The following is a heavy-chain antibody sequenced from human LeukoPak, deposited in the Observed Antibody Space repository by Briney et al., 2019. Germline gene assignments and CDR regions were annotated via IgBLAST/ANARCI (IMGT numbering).Heavy chain of an antibody. D-gene: IGHD2-2*01. CDR1: GFTFSSYS. V-gene: IGHV3-21*01. CDR2: ISSSSSYI. J-gene: IGHJ4*02. Sequence: GGSLRLSCAASGFTFSSYSMNWVRQAPGKGLEWVSSISSSSSYIYYADSVQGRFTISRDNAKNSLYLQMNSLRADDTAVYYCARSIVVVPAAIPGPPDYWGQETLVTVSS. CDR3: ARSIVVVPAAIPGPPDY.